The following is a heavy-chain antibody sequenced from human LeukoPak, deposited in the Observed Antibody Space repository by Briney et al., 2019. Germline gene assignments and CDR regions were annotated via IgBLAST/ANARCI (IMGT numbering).Heavy chain of an antibody. CDR3: TKELHVAVAVADYYYFHMDV. J-gene: IGHJ6*03. Sequence: GGSLRLSCAASGFAFISFAMGWVRQSPGKGLECLSTINGGGNTTFYSDSVKGRFTISIDNSKNTLYLHMDSLRPDDTATYYCTKELHVAVAVADYYYFHMDVWGTGTPVTVSS. V-gene: IGHV3-23*01. D-gene: IGHD6-19*01. CDR2: INGGGNTT. CDR1: GFAFISFA.